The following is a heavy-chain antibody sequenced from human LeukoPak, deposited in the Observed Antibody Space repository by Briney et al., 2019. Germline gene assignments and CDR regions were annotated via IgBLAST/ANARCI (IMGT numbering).Heavy chain of an antibody. V-gene: IGHV3-23*01. Sequence: GGSLRLSCTASGFTFSSLAMTWVRHAPGKGLEWVSTIRSNGDTTYNADSVKGRFTISRDNSKNTLYLELNSLRVEDTATFYCAKGQELNDGVFDSWGQGTMVTVSS. CDR3: AKGQELNDGVFDS. CDR2: IRSNGDTT. J-gene: IGHJ4*02. CDR1: GFTFSSLA. D-gene: IGHD1-1*01.